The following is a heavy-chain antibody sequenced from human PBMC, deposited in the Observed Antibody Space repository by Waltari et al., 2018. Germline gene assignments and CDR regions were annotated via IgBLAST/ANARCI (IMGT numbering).Heavy chain of an antibody. V-gene: IGHV1-69*13. CDR1: GYTFTSYA. CDR2: IIPIFGTA. Sequence: QVQLVQSGAEVKKPGASVKVSCKASGYTFTSYAMHWVRQAPGQRLEWMGRIIPIFGTANYAQKCQGIVTITADKSTSTAYMELSSLRSEDTAVYYCARGFRDGYNLMGYWGQGTLVTVSS. CDR3: ARGFRDGYNLMGY. D-gene: IGHD2-8*01. J-gene: IGHJ4*02.